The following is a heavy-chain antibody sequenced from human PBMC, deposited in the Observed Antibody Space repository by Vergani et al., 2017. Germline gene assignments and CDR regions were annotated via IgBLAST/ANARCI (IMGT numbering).Heavy chain of an antibody. J-gene: IGHJ5*02. CDR2: IYYSGST. D-gene: IGHD6-19*01. CDR3: ARHSXVEWLVKLGWIDP. CDR1: GASIRSSNYY. Sequence: QLQLQESGPGLVKPSATLSLTCSVSGASIRSSNYYWGWIRQPPGKGLEWIASIYYSGSTYHNPSLKSRVTISVDPSKNQFSLKLSSVTAADTAVYFCARHSXVEWLVKLGWIDPWGQGILVTVSS. V-gene: IGHV4-39*01.